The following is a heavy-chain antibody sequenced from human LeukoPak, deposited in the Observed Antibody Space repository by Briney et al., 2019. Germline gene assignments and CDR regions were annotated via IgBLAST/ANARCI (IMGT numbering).Heavy chain of an antibody. CDR2: IYYSGST. V-gene: IGHV4-39*01. J-gene: IGHJ4*02. Sequence: SETLSLTCTVSGGSISSSSYYWGWIRQPPGKGLEWIGSIYYSGSTYYNPSLKSRVTISVDTSKDQFSLKLSSVTAADTAVYYCARQLGYYDFWSGYYTGNYFDYWGQGTLVTVSS. D-gene: IGHD3-3*01. CDR1: GGSISSSSYY. CDR3: ARQLGYYDFWSGYYTGNYFDY.